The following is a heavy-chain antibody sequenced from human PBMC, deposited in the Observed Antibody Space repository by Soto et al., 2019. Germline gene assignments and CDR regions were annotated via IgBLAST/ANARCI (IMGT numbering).Heavy chain of an antibody. CDR1: GFTFSSYS. CDR3: ARYLKYSSSQSPLYYYYYMDV. V-gene: IGHV3-48*01. J-gene: IGHJ6*03. Sequence: GGSLRLSCAASGFTFSSYSMNWVRQAPGKGLEWVSYISSSSSTIYYADSVKGRFTISRDNAKNSLYLQMNSLRAEDTAVYYCARYLKYSSSQSPLYYYYYMDVWGKGTTVTVSS. D-gene: IGHD6-6*01. CDR2: ISSSSSTI.